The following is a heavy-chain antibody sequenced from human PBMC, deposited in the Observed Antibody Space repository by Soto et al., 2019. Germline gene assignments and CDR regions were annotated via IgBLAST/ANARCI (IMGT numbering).Heavy chain of an antibody. V-gene: IGHV3-21*01. CDR3: AREKCSSNNCYLVGYYGLDV. Sequence: GSLRLSCAGSGFNFTDYNMNWVRQAPGKGLEWVSSISSTGRYIYYGDSVRGRITVSRDNGKNSLFLQMNNLGAEDTAVYYCAREKCSSNNCYLVGYYGLDVWGQGTTVTVSS. D-gene: IGHD2-2*01. CDR1: GFNFTDYN. CDR2: ISSTGRYI. J-gene: IGHJ6*02.